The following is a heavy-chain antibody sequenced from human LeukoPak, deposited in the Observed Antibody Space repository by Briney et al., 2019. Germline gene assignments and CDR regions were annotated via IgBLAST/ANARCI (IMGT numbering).Heavy chain of an antibody. Sequence: GGSLRLSCAASGFTFSSYNMNWVRQAPGKGLEWVSSITSSSSYIYYADSVKGRFTISRDNAKNSLYLQMNSLRAEDTAVYYCARDRQQWLVSRPAAFDIWGQGTMVTVSS. V-gene: IGHV3-21*06. CDR2: ITSSSSYI. J-gene: IGHJ3*02. D-gene: IGHD6-19*01. CDR3: ARDRQQWLVSRPAAFDI. CDR1: GFTFSSYN.